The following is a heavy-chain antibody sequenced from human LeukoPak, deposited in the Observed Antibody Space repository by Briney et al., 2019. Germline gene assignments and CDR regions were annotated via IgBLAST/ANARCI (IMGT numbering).Heavy chain of an antibody. CDR3: VRDNGGEHL. Sequence: GGSLTLSCAASGYTFGSYWMYWVRQAPGKGLVWVSRINNDGSSTIYADSVKGRFTISRDNAKNTLYLQMNSLRDDDTAVYYCVRDNGGEHLWGQGTLVTVSS. CDR2: INNDGSST. CDR1: GYTFGSYW. J-gene: IGHJ4*02. D-gene: IGHD3-16*01. V-gene: IGHV3-74*01.